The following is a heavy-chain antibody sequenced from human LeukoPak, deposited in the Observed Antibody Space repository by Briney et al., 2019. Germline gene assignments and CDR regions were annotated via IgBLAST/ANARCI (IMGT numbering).Heavy chain of an antibody. V-gene: IGHV4-39*01. D-gene: IGHD2-2*01. CDR1: GGSISSSSYY. J-gene: IGHJ4*02. CDR2: MHYSGST. Sequence: PSETLPLTCTVSGGSISSSSYYWVWIRQPPGKGLEWIGNMHYSGSTYYNPSLKSRVAISVDTSKNQFSLKLSSVTAADTAVYYCARRVSSTSWFDYWGQGTLVTVSS. CDR3: ARRVSSTSWFDY.